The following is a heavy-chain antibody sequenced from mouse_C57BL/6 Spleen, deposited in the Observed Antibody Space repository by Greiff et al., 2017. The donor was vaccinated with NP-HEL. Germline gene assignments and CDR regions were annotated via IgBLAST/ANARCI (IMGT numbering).Heavy chain of an antibody. CDR3: ARDPSSNYDYWYFDV. CDR2: ISDGGSYT. J-gene: IGHJ1*03. Sequence: EVQVVESGGGLVKPGGSLKLSCAASGFTFSSYAMSWVRQTPEKRLEWVATISDGGSYTYYPDNVKGRFTISRDNAKNNLYLQMSHLKSEDTAMYYCARDPSSNYDYWYFDVWGTGTTVTVSS. CDR1: GFTFSSYA. V-gene: IGHV5-4*01. D-gene: IGHD2-5*01.